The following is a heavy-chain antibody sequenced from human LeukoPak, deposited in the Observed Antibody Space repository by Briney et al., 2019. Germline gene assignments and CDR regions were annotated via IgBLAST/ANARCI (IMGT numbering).Heavy chain of an antibody. D-gene: IGHD1-26*01. CDR2: ISGSGGST. CDR1: GFTFSSYA. V-gene: IGHV3-23*01. Sequence: PGGSLRLSCVASGFTFSSYAMSWVRQAPGKGLEWVSAISGSGGSTYYADSVKGRFTISRDSSKNTLFLHMNSLRVEDTAIYYCAKDRTVGASYWYFDLWGRGTLVTVSS. CDR3: AKDRTVGASYWYFDL. J-gene: IGHJ2*01.